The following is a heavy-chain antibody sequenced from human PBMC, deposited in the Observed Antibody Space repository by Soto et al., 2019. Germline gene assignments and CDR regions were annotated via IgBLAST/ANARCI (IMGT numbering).Heavy chain of an antibody. CDR1: GFTFSGSA. Sequence: EVQLVESGGGLVQPGGSLKLSCAASGFTFSGSAMHWVRQASGKGLEWVGRIRSKANSYATAYAASMKGRFTISRDDSKNTAYLQMNSLKTEDTAVYYCTRHYYDSSGYYYHFDYWGQGTLVTVSS. J-gene: IGHJ4*02. V-gene: IGHV3-73*02. CDR3: TRHYYDSSGYYYHFDY. CDR2: IRSKANSYAT. D-gene: IGHD3-22*01.